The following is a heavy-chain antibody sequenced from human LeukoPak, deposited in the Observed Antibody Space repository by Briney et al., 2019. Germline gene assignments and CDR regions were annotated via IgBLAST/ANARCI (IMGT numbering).Heavy chain of an antibody. V-gene: IGHV3-30*02. Sequence: GGSLRLSCAASGFTFSSYGMHWVRQAPGKGLEWVAFIRYDGSNKNYADSVKGRFTISRDNSKNTLYLQMNSLRTEDTAVYYCAKDLLMWHNDLGNSFDYWGQGTLVTVSS. CDR2: IRYDGSNK. CDR3: AKDLLMWHNDLGNSFDY. CDR1: GFTFSSYG. D-gene: IGHD1-1*01. J-gene: IGHJ4*02.